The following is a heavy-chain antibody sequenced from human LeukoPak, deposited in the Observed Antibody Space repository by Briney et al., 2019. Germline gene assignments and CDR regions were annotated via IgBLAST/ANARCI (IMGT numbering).Heavy chain of an antibody. CDR2: TNHSGST. Sequence: PSETLSLTCAVYSGSFSGYYWSWIRQPPGKGLEWIVETNHSGSTNYNPSLKSRVTISLDTSKNQFSLKLNSVTAADTAVYFCARGPVVVTDYYYSYYYMDVWGKGTTVTVSS. CDR1: SGSFSGYY. J-gene: IGHJ6*03. V-gene: IGHV4-34*01. D-gene: IGHD2-21*02. CDR3: ARGPVVVTDYYYSYYYMDV.